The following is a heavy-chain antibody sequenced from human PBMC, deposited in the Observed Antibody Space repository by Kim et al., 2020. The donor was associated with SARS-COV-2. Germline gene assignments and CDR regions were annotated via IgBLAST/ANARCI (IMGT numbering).Heavy chain of an antibody. V-gene: IGHV3-11*06. CDR3: ARRAYGSSSGSFDY. D-gene: IGHD6-6*01. Sequence: ADSVKGRFTISRDNAKNSLYQQMNSLRAEDTAVYYCARRAYGSSSGSFDYWGQGTLVTVSS. J-gene: IGHJ4*02.